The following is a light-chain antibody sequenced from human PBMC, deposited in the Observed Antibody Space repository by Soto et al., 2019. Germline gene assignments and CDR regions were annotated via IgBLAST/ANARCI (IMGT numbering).Light chain of an antibody. Sequence: DIEMTQSPSTLCASVGDTVTVACRASQSVSGWLAWYQQKPGEAPKLLIYDASALPRGVPSRFSGSGSGTKFTLTIASLQPDDFATYYCQQYDTFSGTFGPGTNVDIK. J-gene: IGKJ1*01. CDR2: DAS. CDR1: QSVSGW. V-gene: IGKV1-5*01. CDR3: QQYDTFSGT.